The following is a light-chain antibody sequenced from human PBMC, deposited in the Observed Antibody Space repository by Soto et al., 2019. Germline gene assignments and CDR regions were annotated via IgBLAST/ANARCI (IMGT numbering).Light chain of an antibody. CDR2: AAS. CDR1: QSISNY. J-gene: IGKJ4*01. Sequence: DIQMTQSPSSLSASVGDRVTITCRTSQSISNYLNWYQQKPGTAPKLLIYAASSLQRGVPSRFSGSGSGTDFTPTISGLQPEYFATYYCQQSSSTLTFGGGTTVEIK. V-gene: IGKV1-39*01. CDR3: QQSSSTLT.